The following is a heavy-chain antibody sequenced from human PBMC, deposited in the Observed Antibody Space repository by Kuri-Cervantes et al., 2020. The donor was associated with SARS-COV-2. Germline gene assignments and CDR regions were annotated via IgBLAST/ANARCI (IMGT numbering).Heavy chain of an antibody. Sequence: SLTCTVSGGSISTYYWSWIRQPPGKGLEWIGYLYYSGSTNYNPSLKSRVTISLNTSKNQFSLKLSSVTAADTAVYYCATGSYYVAYDYWGQGTLVTVSS. V-gene: IGHV4-59*01. CDR3: ATGSYYVAYDY. CDR2: LYYSGST. J-gene: IGHJ4*02. CDR1: GGSISTYY. D-gene: IGHD1-26*01.